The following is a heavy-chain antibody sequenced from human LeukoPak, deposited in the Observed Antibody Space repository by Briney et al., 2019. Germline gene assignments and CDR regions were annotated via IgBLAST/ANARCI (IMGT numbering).Heavy chain of an antibody. J-gene: IGHJ4*02. CDR3: ARHRTSSNYFDY. CDR2: IYHSGST. V-gene: IGHV4-38-2*01. Sequence: SEILSLTCAVSGYSISSGYYWGWIRQPPGKGLEWIGSIYHSGSTYYDPSLKSRVTISVDTSKNQFSLKLRSVTAADTAVYYCARHRTSSNYFDYWGQGTLVTVSS. D-gene: IGHD1-1*01. CDR1: GYSISSGYY.